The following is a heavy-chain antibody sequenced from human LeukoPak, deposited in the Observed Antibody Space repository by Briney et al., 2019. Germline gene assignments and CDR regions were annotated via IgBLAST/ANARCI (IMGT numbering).Heavy chain of an antibody. CDR3: ASSPSGYWWNFDC. CDR2: IYYSGST. Sequence: PSETLSFTCTVSGGSISSNNYYWGWIRQPPGKGLEWIGSIYYSGSTYNNPSLKSRVTISVDTTKNQFSLKLTSVTAADTAVYYCASSPSGYWWNFDCWGQGTLVTVSS. V-gene: IGHV4-39*01. J-gene: IGHJ4*02. D-gene: IGHD3-22*01. CDR1: GGSISSNNYY.